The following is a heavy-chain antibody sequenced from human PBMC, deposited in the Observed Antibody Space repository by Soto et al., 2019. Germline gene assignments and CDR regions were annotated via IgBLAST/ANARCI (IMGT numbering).Heavy chain of an antibody. J-gene: IGHJ4*02. D-gene: IGHD3-3*01. CDR3: ARSDLTIPFDY. CDR2: INPSGGST. V-gene: IGHV1-46*01. CDR1: GYTFTSYY. Sequence: ASVKVSCKASGYTFTSYYMHWVRQAPGQGLEWMGIINPSGGSTSYAQKFQGRVTMTRYTSTSTVYMELSSLRSEDTAVYYCARSDLTIPFDYWGQGTLVTVSS.